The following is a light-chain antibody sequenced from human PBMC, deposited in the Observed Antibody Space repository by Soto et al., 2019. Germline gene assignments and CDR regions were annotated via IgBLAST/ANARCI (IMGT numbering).Light chain of an antibody. CDR1: QSVSRN. CDR2: DAS. Sequence: EIVMTQSPATLSVSPGERATLSCRAGQSVSRNLAWYQQKPGQAPKLLIYDASTRATGIPARFSGSGSGTEFTLTISSLQSEDSAVYYCHQYNSWPRGTFGPGTKVDIK. V-gene: IGKV3-15*01. CDR3: HQYNSWPRGT. J-gene: IGKJ3*01.